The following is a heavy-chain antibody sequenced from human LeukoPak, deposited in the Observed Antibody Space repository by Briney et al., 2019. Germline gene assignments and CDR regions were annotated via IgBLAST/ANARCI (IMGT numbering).Heavy chain of an antibody. CDR3: ARIGYYDSTPPWDY. CDR1: GYTFTGYY. CDR2: IIPIFGTA. D-gene: IGHD3-22*01. Sequence: ASVKVSCKASGYTFTGYYMHWVRQAPGQGLEWMGGIIPIFGTANYAQKFQGRVTITADESTSTAYMELSSLRSEDTAVYYCARIGYYDSTPPWDYWGQGTLVTVSS. J-gene: IGHJ4*02. V-gene: IGHV1-69*13.